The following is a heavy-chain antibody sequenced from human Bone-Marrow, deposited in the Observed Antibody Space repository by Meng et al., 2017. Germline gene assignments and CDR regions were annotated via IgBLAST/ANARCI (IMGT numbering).Heavy chain of an antibody. CDR3: ARGQYFSWWELLPAFWFDP. D-gene: IGHD1-26*01. CDR2: IYHSGST. J-gene: IGHJ5*02. CDR1: GGSISSSNW. V-gene: IGHV4-4*02. Sequence: QVQREELGPGLSKPSGTLSLTGAVSGGSISSSNWWSWVRQPPGKGLEWIGEIYHSGSTNYNPSLKSRVTISVDKSKNQFSLKLSSVTAADTAVYYCARGQYFSWWELLPAFWFDPWGQGTLVTVSS.